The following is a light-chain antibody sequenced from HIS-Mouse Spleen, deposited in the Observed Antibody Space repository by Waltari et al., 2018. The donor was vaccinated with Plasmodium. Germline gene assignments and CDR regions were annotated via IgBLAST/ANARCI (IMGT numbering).Light chain of an antibody. V-gene: IGLV3-25*03. CDR2: KDS. Sequence: SYELTQPPSVSVSPGQTARITCSGDAFPKQYPYWYQQKPGQAPVLVIYKDSERPSGIPERFSGSSSGTTVTLTISGVQAEDEADYYCQSADSSGTYVFGTGTKVTVL. J-gene: IGLJ1*01. CDR3: QSADSSGTYV. CDR1: AFPKQY.